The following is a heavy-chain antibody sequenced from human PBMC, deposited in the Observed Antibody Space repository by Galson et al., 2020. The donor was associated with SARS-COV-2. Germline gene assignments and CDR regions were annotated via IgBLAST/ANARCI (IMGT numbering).Heavy chain of an antibody. Sequence: GGSLRLSCVASGFSFSSYDMNWVRQAPGKGLEWVSYISNSGRNIHYADAVKGRFTISRDNAKKSLYLQMNSLRAEDTAVYFCVKGNYFDFLSAFGNYSYYFMDVWGKGTTVTVSS. CDR1: GFSFSSYD. J-gene: IGHJ6*03. V-gene: IGHV3-48*03. CDR2: ISNSGRNI. CDR3: VKGNYFDFLSAFGNYSYYFMDV. D-gene: IGHD3-9*01.